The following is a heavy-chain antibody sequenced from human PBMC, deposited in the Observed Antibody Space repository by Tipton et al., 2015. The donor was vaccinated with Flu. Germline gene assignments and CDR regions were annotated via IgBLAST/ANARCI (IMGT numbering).Heavy chain of an antibody. J-gene: IGHJ6*02. CDR1: GGSISSFY. CDR2: IYYSGST. Sequence: TLSLTCTVSGGSISSFYWSWIRQPPGKGLEWIGYIYYSGSTNYNPSLKSRVTISVDTSKNQFSLKLSSVTAADTAVYYCARDGGIVGVKGGIDVWGQGTTVTVSS. CDR3: ARDGGIVGVKGGIDV. V-gene: IGHV4-59*01. D-gene: IGHD1-26*01.